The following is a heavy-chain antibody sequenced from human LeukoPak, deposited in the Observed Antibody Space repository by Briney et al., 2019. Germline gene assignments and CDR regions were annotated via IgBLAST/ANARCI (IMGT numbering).Heavy chain of an antibody. V-gene: IGHV3-30*02. J-gene: IGHJ6*03. CDR3: AKEGYDFWSDYSPYYYMDV. CDR2: IRYDGSNK. CDR1: GFTFSSYG. D-gene: IGHD3-3*01. Sequence: GGSLRLSCAASGFTFSSYGIHWVRQAPGKGLEWVSFIRYDGSNKYYADSVKGRFTISRDNSKNTLYLQMNSLRAEDTAVYYCAKEGYDFWSDYSPYYYMDVWGKGTTVTVSS.